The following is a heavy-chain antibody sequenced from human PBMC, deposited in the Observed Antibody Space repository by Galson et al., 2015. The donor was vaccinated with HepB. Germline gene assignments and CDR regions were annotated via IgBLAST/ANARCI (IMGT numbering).Heavy chain of an antibody. V-gene: IGHV3-23*01. CDR2: ISRAGDTS. CDR3: VRGTTALDY. CDR1: GFTFSNDG. Sequence: SLRLSCAASGFTFSNDGMSWVRQAPGKGLECVAAISRAGDTSDYAESVKGRFTVSRDSSKSTLYLQMNGLRAEDTARYYCVRGTTALDYWAQGTLVTVSS. J-gene: IGHJ4*02. D-gene: IGHD2/OR15-2a*01.